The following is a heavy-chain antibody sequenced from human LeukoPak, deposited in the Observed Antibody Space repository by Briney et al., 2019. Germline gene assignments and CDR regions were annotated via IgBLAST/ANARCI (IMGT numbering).Heavy chain of an antibody. D-gene: IGHD3/OR15-3a*01. CDR2: ISSSDGTI. J-gene: IGHJ4*02. V-gene: IGHV3-48*01. CDR1: GFSFRSYS. CDR3: ARDAHRTGTSFDY. Sequence: GGSLRLSCAASGFSFRSYSMNWVRQAPGKGLEWVSYISSSDGTIYYADSVKGRFTISRDNAKNSLYLQMNSLRAEDTAVYYCARDAHRTGTSFDYWGQGTLVTVSS.